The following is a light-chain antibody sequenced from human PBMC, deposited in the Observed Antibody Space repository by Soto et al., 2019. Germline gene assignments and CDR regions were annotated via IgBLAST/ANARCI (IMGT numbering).Light chain of an antibody. CDR1: QSISTY. Sequence: DIQMTQSPSSLSASVGDRVTITCRASQSISTYLNWYQQKVGKAPKLLIYAASSLQRGVPSRFSGRGSGTDFTLPISSLQPEDFATYYCQQCYSTPRTFGQGTKLEIK. CDR2: AAS. CDR3: QQCYSTPRT. V-gene: IGKV1-39*01. J-gene: IGKJ2*02.